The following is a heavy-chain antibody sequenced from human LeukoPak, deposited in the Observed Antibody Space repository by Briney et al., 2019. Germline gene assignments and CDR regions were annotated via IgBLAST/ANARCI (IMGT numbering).Heavy chain of an antibody. J-gene: IGHJ5*02. CDR1: GGSISSYY. CDR2: IYTSGST. CDR3: ASQIFYYGDYWFDP. Sequence: SETLSLTCTVSGGSISSYYWSWIRQPAGKGLEWIGRIYTSGSTNYNPSLKSRVTMSVDTSKNQFSLKLSSVTAADTAVYYCASQIFYYGDYWFDPWGQGTLVTVSS. V-gene: IGHV4-4*07. D-gene: IGHD4-17*01.